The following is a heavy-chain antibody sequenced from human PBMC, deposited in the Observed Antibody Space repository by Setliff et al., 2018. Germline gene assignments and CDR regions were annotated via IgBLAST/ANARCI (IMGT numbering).Heavy chain of an antibody. V-gene: IGHV4-4*07. J-gene: IGHJ6*03. CDR1: GGSISSYY. Sequence: SETLSLTCTVSGGSISSYYWSWIRQPAGKGLEWIGHIYIGGSANYNPSLKSRVTMSIGTSKNQFSLKLNSVTAADMAVYYCAREQWLDPPGYYYMDVWAKGTTGTVS. D-gene: IGHD6-19*01. CDR3: AREQWLDPPGYYYMDV. CDR2: IYIGGSA.